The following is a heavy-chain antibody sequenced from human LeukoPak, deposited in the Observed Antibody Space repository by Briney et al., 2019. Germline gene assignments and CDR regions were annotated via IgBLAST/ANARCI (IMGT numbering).Heavy chain of an antibody. CDR2: LYRGGST. V-gene: IGHV3-53*01. J-gene: IGHJ4*02. CDR1: GFSVGDNY. D-gene: IGHD3-22*01. Sequence: GGSLRLSGEASGFSVGDNYMTWVRQAPGKGLEWVSVLYRGGSTIYADSVRGRFTISRDRDNNTLYLQMNDLRAEDTAVYYCVRDYFTDTDGYSEHYLDIWGQGNQLTVSS. CDR3: VRDYFTDTDGYSEHYLDI.